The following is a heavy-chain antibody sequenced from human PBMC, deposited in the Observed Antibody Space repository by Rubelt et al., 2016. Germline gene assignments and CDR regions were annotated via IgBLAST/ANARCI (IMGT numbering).Heavy chain of an antibody. J-gene: IGHJ5*02. CDR3: AHYSSRRNWFDP. V-gene: IGHV2-5*02. CDR2: IYCDDDK. D-gene: IGHD6-13*01. Sequence: GPTLVKPTQTLTLTCTFSGFSLSTSGVGVGWIRHPPGKALAWLALIYCDDDKRYSPSLKNRLTITKDTSKNQVVLTMTNMNPVDTATYYCAHYSSRRNWFDPWGQGTLVTVSS. CDR1: GFSLSTSGVG.